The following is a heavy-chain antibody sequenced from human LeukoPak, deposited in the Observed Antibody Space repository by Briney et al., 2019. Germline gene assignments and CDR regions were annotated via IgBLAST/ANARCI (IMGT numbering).Heavy chain of an antibody. CDR1: GGSISSSSYY. Sequence: PSETLSLTCTVSGGSISSSSYYWGWIRQPPGKGLEWIGSIYYSGSTYYNPSLKSRVTISVDTSKNQFSLKLSSVTAADTAVYYCARDAFPRDYGDPHPVDYWGQGTLVTVSS. CDR2: IYYSGST. CDR3: ARDAFPRDYGDPHPVDY. V-gene: IGHV4-39*07. J-gene: IGHJ4*02. D-gene: IGHD4-17*01.